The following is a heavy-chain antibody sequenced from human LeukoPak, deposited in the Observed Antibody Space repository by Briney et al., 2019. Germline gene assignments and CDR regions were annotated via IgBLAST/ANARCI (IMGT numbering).Heavy chain of an antibody. J-gene: IGHJ4*02. CDR3: AKDWSRYNWNSADY. V-gene: IGHV3-23*01. Sequence: GGSLRLSCAASGFTFSTCAMSWVRQAPGKGLEWVSTISGGGRSTDYADSVKGLFTISRDNSKNTLYLQMNSLRAEDTAVYYCAKDWSRYNWNSADYWGQGTLVTVSS. CDR2: ISGGGRST. D-gene: IGHD1-7*01. CDR1: GFTFSTCA.